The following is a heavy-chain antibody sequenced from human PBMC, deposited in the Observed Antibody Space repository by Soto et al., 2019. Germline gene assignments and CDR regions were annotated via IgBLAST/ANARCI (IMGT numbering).Heavy chain of an antibody. J-gene: IGHJ4*02. CDR2: IYYSGST. V-gene: IGHV4-31*03. CDR3: ARDVVTAKVFDY. Sequence: SETLSLTCTVSGGSISSGGYYWSWIRQHPGKGLEWIGYIYYSGSTYYNPSLKSRVTISVDTSKNQFSLKLSSVTAADTAVYYCARDVVTAKVFDYWGQGTLVTVSS. CDR1: GGSISSGGYY. D-gene: IGHD2-21*02.